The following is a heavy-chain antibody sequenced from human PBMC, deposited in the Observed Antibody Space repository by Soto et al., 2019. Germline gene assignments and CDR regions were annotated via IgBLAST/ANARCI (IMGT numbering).Heavy chain of an antibody. V-gene: IGHV3-23*01. Sequence: GGSLRLSCAASGFTFSSYAMSWVRQAPGKGLEWVSAISGSGGSTYYADSVKGRFTISRENSKNTLYLQMNSLRAEDTAVYYCAKDYKSQAVVTYYFDYWGQGTLVTVSS. CDR1: GFTFSSYA. CDR2: ISGSGGST. J-gene: IGHJ4*02. CDR3: AKDYKSQAVVTYYFDY. D-gene: IGHD3-22*01.